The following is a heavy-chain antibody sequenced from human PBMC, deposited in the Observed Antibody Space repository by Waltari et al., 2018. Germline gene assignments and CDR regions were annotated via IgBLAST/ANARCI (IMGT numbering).Heavy chain of an antibody. J-gene: IGHJ6*02. V-gene: IGHV1-3*01. Sequence: QVQLVQSGAEVKKPGASVKVSCKASGYTFTSYAMHWVRQAPGQRLARMGWINAGNGNTKYSQKFQGRVTITRDTSASTAYMELSSLRSEDTAVYYCARVPAYYDFWSGYNNYYGMDVWGQGTTVTVSS. D-gene: IGHD3-3*01. CDR3: ARVPAYYDFWSGYNNYYGMDV. CDR2: INAGNGNT. CDR1: GYTFTSYA.